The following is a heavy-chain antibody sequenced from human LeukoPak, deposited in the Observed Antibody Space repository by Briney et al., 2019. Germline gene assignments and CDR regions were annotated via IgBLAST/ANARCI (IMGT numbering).Heavy chain of an antibody. D-gene: IGHD4-17*01. V-gene: IGHV4-34*01. CDR1: GGSFSGYY. CDR2: INHSGST. J-gene: IGHJ4*02. Sequence: PSETLTLTCAVYGGSFSGYYWSWLRQPPGKGLEWIGEINHSGSTNYNPSLKSRVTISVDTSKNQFSLKLSSVTAAYTAVYYCARGDYGDLPFDYWGQGTLVSLSS. CDR3: ARGDYGDLPFDY.